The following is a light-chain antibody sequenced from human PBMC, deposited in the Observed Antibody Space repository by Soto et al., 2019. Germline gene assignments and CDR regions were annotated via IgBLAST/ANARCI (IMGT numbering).Light chain of an antibody. CDR1: ALPKQY. V-gene: IGLV3-25*03. CDR2: KDS. Sequence: SSELTQPPSVSVSPGQTARITCSGDALPKQYAYWYQQKPGQAPVLVIYKDSERPSGIPERFSGSSSGTTVTLTISGVQAEDEADYYCQSGDSSGTYPLVFGTGTKVTVL. J-gene: IGLJ1*01. CDR3: QSGDSSGTYPLV.